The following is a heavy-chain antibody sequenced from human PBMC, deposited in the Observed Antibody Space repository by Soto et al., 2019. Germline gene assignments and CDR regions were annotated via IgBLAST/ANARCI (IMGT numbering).Heavy chain of an antibody. V-gene: IGHV4-34*01. CDR2: ITHSGST. CDR1: GGSFSGYH. Sequence: QVQLQQWGAGLLKPSETLSLTCAVHGGSFSGYHWNWVRKPPGKGLEWIGDITHSGSTNYNPSLKSRATISVDTSKNQFSLKLTSVTAADTAVYYCARAGPDYWGQGTLVTVSS. J-gene: IGHJ4*02. CDR3: ARAGPDY.